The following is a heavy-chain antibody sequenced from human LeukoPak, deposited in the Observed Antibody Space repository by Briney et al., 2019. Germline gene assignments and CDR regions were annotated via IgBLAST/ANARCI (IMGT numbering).Heavy chain of an antibody. Sequence: ASVKVSCKASGYSSTNYGISWVRQAPGQGLEWMGWISAYNGNTNYAQKLQGRVTMTTDTSTSTAYMELRSLRSDDTAVYYCARGANYYDSSGYFDYWGQGTLVTVSS. J-gene: IGHJ4*02. V-gene: IGHV1-18*04. CDR1: GYSSTNYG. CDR3: ARGANYYDSSGYFDY. D-gene: IGHD3-22*01. CDR2: ISAYNGNT.